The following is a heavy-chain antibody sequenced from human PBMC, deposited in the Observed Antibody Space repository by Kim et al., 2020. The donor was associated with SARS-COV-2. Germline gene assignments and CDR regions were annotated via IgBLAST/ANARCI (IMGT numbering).Heavy chain of an antibody. CDR1: GITFRSYG. CDR2: ISHDGSNK. V-gene: IGHV3-30*18. J-gene: IGHJ4*02. Sequence: GGSLRLSCVVSGITFRSYGMHWVRQAPGKGLEWVALISHDGSNKYYADSVKGRFTLSRDNSKNTLYLQMNSLRAEDTAVYYCAKIHLGDLDTTTSSAHDYWGQGTLVTVSS. CDR3: AKIHLGDLDTTTSSAHDY. D-gene: IGHD3-22*01.